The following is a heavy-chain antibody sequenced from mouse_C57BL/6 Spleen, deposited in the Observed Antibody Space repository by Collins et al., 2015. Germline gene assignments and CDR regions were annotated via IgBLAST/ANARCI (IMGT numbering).Heavy chain of an antibody. CDR3: PRSYYSNFYWYFDV. CDR1: YG. Sequence: YGISWVKQRTGQGLEWIGEIYPRSGNTYYNEKFKGKATLTADKSSSTAYMELRSLTSEDSAVYFCPRSYYSNFYWYFDVWGTGTTVTVSS. V-gene: IGHV1-81*01. D-gene: IGHD2-5*01. J-gene: IGHJ1*03. CDR2: IYPRSGNT.